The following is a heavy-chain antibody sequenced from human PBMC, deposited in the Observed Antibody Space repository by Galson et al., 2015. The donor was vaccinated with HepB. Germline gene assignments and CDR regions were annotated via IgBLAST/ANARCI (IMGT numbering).Heavy chain of an antibody. CDR3: AKDRYCSGGSCYSGFDY. CDR1: GFTFDDYT. Sequence: SLRLSCAASGFTFDDYTMHWVRQAPGKGLEWVSLISWDGGSTYYADSVKGRFTISRDNSKNSLYLQMNSLRTEDTALYYCAKDRYCSGGSCYSGFDYWGQGTLVTVSS. V-gene: IGHV3-43*01. CDR2: ISWDGGST. J-gene: IGHJ4*02. D-gene: IGHD2-15*01.